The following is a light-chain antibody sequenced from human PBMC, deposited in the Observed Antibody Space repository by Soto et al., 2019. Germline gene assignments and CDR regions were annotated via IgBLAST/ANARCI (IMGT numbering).Light chain of an antibody. CDR1: QSLSSNY. CDR2: GAT. Sequence: EIVLTQSPGTLSLSPGERATLSCRASQSLSSNYLAWYQQKPGQAPRLLIYGATSRATGIPDRFSGSGSGTDFSLTITRLEPEDFAVYYCQQYDNSPYTFGQGTKVDIK. J-gene: IGKJ2*01. CDR3: QQYDNSPYT. V-gene: IGKV3-20*01.